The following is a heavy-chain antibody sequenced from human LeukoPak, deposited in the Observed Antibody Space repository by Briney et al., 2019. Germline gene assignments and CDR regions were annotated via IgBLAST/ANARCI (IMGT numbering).Heavy chain of an antibody. D-gene: IGHD2-2*01. V-gene: IGHV3-23*01. Sequence: PGGSLRLSCAAPGFTFSSYGMSWVRQAPGKGLEWVSAISGSGGSTYYADSVKGRFTISRDNSKNTLYLQMNSLRAEDTAVYYCARETYQLLHQPYYFDYWGQGTLVTVSS. CDR3: ARETYQLLHQPYYFDY. J-gene: IGHJ4*02. CDR2: ISGSGGST. CDR1: GFTFSSYG.